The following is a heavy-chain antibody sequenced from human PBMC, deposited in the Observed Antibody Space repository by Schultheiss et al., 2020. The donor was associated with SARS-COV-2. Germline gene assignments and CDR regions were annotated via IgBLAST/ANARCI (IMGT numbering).Heavy chain of an antibody. J-gene: IGHJ2*01. Sequence: GGSLRLSCKGSGYSFTNYWIGWVRQMPGKGLEWMGTVYPGDSDTRYSPSFQGQVTISADKSISTAYLQWSSLKASDTAMYYCARLRGYDLRYFDLWGRGTLVTVSS. CDR2: VYPGDSDT. CDR3: ARLRGYDLRYFDL. CDR1: GYSFTNYW. D-gene: IGHD5-12*01. V-gene: IGHV5-51*01.